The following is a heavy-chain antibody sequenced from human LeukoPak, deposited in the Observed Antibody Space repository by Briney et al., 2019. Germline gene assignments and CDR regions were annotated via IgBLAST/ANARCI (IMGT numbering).Heavy chain of an antibody. Sequence: GGSLRLSRAASGFTFSSYAMHWVRQAPGKGLEYVSAISSNGGSTYYANSVKGRFTISRDNSKNTLYLQMGSLRAEDTAVYYCAKVEFRGAVVVVAAGPIGYWGQGTLVTVSS. CDR2: ISSNGGST. CDR3: AKVEFRGAVVVVAAGPIGY. V-gene: IGHV3-64*01. D-gene: IGHD2-15*01. CDR1: GFTFSSYA. J-gene: IGHJ4*02.